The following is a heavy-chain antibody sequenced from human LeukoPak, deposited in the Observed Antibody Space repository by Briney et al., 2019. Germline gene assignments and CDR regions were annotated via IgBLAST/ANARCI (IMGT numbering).Heavy chain of an antibody. V-gene: IGHV1-2*02. CDR2: INPNSGGT. CDR1: GYTFTGYY. J-gene: IGHJ6*02. CDR3: ARDNRKVRTLPYYGMDV. D-gene: IGHD1-14*01. Sequence: ASVKVSCKAPGYTFTGYYMHWVRQAPGQGLEWMGWINPNSGGTNYAQKFQGRVTMTRDTSISTAYMELSRLRSDDTAVYYCARDNRKVRTLPYYGMDVWGQGTTVTVSS.